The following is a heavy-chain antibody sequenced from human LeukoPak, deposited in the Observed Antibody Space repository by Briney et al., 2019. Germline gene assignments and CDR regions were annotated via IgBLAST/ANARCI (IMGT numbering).Heavy chain of an antibody. V-gene: IGHV3-30*02. CDR2: IRYDGSDK. Sequence: GGSLKLSCAASGFTFSNYGIHWVRQAPAKGLEWVAFIRYDGSDKYYADSVKGRFTISRDNSKNKLYLQMNSLRAEDTAVYYCAKAPGEWLRMISFDYWGQGTLVTVSS. D-gene: IGHD5-12*01. CDR1: GFTFSNYG. CDR3: AKAPGEWLRMISFDY. J-gene: IGHJ4*02.